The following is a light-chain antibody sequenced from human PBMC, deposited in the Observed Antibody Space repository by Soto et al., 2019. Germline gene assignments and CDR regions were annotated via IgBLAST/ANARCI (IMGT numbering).Light chain of an antibody. CDR2: EVN. CDR3: NSYAGSYFV. J-gene: IGLJ2*01. Sequence: QSALTQPPSASGSPGQSVTISCTGTSSDVGDFNYVSWYQQHPGKAPKLMIYEVNQRPSGVPDRFSGSKSGNTASLTVSGLQAEDEADYYCNSYAGSYFVFGGGTKVTVL. V-gene: IGLV2-8*01. CDR1: SSDVGDFNY.